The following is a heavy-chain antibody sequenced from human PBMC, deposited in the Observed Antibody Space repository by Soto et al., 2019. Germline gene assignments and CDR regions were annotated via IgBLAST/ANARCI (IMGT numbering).Heavy chain of an antibody. CDR1: CGSISSYY. CDR3: ARMSPSYFDITCYSEGVWIDP. V-gene: IGHV4-59*01. Sequence: SETLSLTCTVSCGSISSYYWNWIRQAPGEGLESIGYAYHNGFTSYNPSLKSRVTISIYTSKNQFYLSLSSVTAADTAVYYCARMSPSYFDITCYSEGVWIDPCGQGYLVTVS. J-gene: IGHJ5*02. CDR2: AYHNGFT. D-gene: IGHD3-9*01.